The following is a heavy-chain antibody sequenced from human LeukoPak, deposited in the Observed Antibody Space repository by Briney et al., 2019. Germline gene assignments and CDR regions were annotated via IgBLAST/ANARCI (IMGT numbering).Heavy chain of an antibody. Sequence: GGSLRLSCAASGFTFSSYAMSWVRQAPGKGLEWVSAISGGGDSIYYADSVKGRFTISRDNSKYTLYLQMNSLRAEDTAVYYCAKDRARGGATNFDYWGQGTLVTVSS. J-gene: IGHJ4*02. CDR1: GFTFSSYA. CDR2: ISGGGDSI. D-gene: IGHD1-26*01. CDR3: AKDRARGGATNFDY. V-gene: IGHV3-23*01.